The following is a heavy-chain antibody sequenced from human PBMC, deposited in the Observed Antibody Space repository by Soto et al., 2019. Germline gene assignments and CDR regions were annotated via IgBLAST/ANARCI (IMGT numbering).Heavy chain of an antibody. Sequence: SETLSLTCTVSAGSISSSSYYRGWILHPPGKGLEWIGSIYCSGSTYYNPSLKSRVTISVDTCKNQFSLKLSFVTAADTAVYYCARREYYDFWSGYQGISAFDIWGQGTMVT. CDR3: ARREYYDFWSGYQGISAFDI. D-gene: IGHD3-3*01. J-gene: IGHJ3*02. CDR1: AGSISSSSYY. CDR2: IYCSGST. V-gene: IGHV4-39*01.